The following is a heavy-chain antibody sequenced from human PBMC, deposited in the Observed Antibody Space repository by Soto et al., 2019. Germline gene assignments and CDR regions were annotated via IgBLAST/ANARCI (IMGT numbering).Heavy chain of an antibody. Sequence: GESLKISCKGSGYSFTSYWISWVRQMPGKGLEWMGRIDPSDSYTNYSPSFQGHVTIPADKPISTAYLQWSSLKASDTAMYYCARQVEGCSGFRCYELYYYGMYVWGQGTTVTVSS. CDR2: IDPSDSYT. J-gene: IGHJ6*02. D-gene: IGHD2-15*01. CDR1: GYSFTSYW. CDR3: ARQVEGCSGFRCYELYYYGMYV. V-gene: IGHV5-10-1*01.